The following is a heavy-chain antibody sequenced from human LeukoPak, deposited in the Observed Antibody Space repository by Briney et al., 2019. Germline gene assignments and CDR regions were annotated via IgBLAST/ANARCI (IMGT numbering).Heavy chain of an antibody. CDR3: ASLRDYGDYGYFQH. Sequence: SQTLSLTCTVSGGSISSGDYYWSWIRQPPGKGLEWIGYIYYSGSTYYNPSLKSRVTISVDTSKNQFSLKLSSVTAADTAVYYCASLRDYGDYGYFQHWGQGTLVTVSS. CDR2: IYYSGST. V-gene: IGHV4-30-4*01. J-gene: IGHJ1*01. D-gene: IGHD4-17*01. CDR1: GGSISSGDYY.